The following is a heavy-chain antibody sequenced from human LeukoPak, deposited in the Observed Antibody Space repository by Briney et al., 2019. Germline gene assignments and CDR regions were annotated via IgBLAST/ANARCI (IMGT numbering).Heavy chain of an antibody. CDR3: ARRGYYDYSGFDY. J-gene: IGHJ4*02. CDR1: GFSFSTYW. D-gene: IGHD3-22*01. V-gene: IGHV3-21*01. CDR2: ISGSSSYI. Sequence: GGSLRLSCAASGFSFSTYWMHWVRQAPGKGLEWVSSISGSSSYIYYADSVKGRFTISRDNSKNSLYLQMKSLRAEDTALYYCARRGYYDYSGFDYWGQGTLVTVSS.